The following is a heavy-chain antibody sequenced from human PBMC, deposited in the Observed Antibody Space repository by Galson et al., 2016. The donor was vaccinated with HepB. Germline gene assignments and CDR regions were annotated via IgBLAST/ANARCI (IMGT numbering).Heavy chain of an antibody. V-gene: IGHV3-9*01. D-gene: IGHD5-18*01. Sequence: LRLSCAVSEFTFDDYAMHWARQAPGKGLEWVSGISWNSGNIDYADSVKGRFTIARDNAKNSLYLQMHSLRAEDTALYYCVKDRAPNLGHSYGYFDSWGQGTLVTVSS. CDR1: EFTFDDYA. CDR3: VKDRAPNLGHSYGYFDS. J-gene: IGHJ4*02. CDR2: ISWNSGNI.